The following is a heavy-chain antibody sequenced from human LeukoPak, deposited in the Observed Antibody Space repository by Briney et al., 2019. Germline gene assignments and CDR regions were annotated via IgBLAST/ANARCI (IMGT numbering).Heavy chain of an antibody. D-gene: IGHD3-10*02. V-gene: IGHV4-59*02. J-gene: IGHJ4*02. CDR2: IYYSGST. CDR1: GFTVSSNS. CDR3: ATYHFRGDTHYFDY. Sequence: PGGSLRLSCTVSGFTVSSNSMSWIRQPPGKGLEWIAYIYYSGSTNYNPSLKSRVTISVDTSKNQFSLKLSSVTAEDTAVYYCATYHFRGDTHYFDYWGQGILVTVSS.